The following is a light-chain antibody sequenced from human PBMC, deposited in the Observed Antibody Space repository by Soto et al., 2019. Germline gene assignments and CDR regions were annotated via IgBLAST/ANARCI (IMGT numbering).Light chain of an antibody. CDR2: DVS. Sequence: QSLLTQPASVSGSPGQSITISCTGTSSDVGGYNAVSWYQQHPGKAPKLMIYDVSNRPSGASDRFSGSKSGNTASLTISGLQAEDEADYYCGSYASGGAYVFGTGTKVTVL. J-gene: IGLJ1*01. CDR1: SSDVGGYNA. CDR3: GSYASGGAYV. V-gene: IGLV2-14*01.